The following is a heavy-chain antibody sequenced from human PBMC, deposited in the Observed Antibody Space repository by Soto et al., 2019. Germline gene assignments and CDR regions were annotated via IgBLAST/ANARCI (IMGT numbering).Heavy chain of an antibody. V-gene: IGHV1-69*06. CDR3: ARGGALSTSWYWGDGLDS. CDR2: IIPVFGTP. CDR1: GYTFTSYG. D-gene: IGHD6-13*01. Sequence: SVKVSCKASGYTFTSYGISWVRQAPGQGLEWMGGIIPVFGTPSYAQKFQGRVTISADKSTNTSYLELRSLRSEDTAVYYCARGGALSTSWYWGDGLDSWGQGTQVTVSS. J-gene: IGHJ4*02.